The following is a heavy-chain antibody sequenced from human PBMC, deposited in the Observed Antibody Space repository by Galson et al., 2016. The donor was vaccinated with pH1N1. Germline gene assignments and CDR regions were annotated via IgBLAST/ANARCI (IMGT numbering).Heavy chain of an antibody. CDR2: MNPNNDNT. CDR1: GYTFTDYD. CDR3: ARGGYCRGGSGYDVFDY. J-gene: IGHJ4*02. V-gene: IGHV1-8*01. Sequence: SVKVSCKASGYTFTDYDINCVRQGTGQGLEGMGWMNPNNDNTSYAQKFQGRVTMTRNTSISTAYMELSSLRSEDTAVYYCARGGYCRGGSGYDVFDYWGQGTLVTVS. D-gene: IGHD2-15*01.